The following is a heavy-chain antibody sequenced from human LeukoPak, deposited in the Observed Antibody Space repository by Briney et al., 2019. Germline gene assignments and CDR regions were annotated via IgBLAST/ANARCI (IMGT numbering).Heavy chain of an antibody. CDR2: ISGSGSRT. CDR3: PTDSIFGVVIDYYYYKDV. D-gene: IGHD3-3*02. V-gene: IGHV3-23*01. CDR1: GLTFRNYL. Sequence: GGSLRLSCAASGLTFRNYLVTWVRQAPGKGLEWVSGISGSGSRTYYADSVKGRFTISRDNSKNTLYLQMNSVRAEDTAVYYCPTDSIFGVVIDYYYYKDVWGKGTTVIVSS. J-gene: IGHJ6*03.